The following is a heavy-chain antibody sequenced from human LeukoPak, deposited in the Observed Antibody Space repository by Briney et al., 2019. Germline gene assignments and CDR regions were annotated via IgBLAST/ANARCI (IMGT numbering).Heavy chain of an antibody. CDR3: ARSGTITMVRGAPVYYYYGMDV. J-gene: IGHJ6*02. V-gene: IGHV4-59*08. D-gene: IGHD3-10*01. CDR2: IYYSGSK. Sequence: SETLSLTCTVSGGSISSYYWSWIRQPPGKGLEWIGYIYYSGSKNYNPSLKSGVSISVDTSKNQFSLKLSSVTAADTAVYYCARSGTITMVRGAPVYYYYGMDVWGQGTTVTVSS. CDR1: GGSISSYY.